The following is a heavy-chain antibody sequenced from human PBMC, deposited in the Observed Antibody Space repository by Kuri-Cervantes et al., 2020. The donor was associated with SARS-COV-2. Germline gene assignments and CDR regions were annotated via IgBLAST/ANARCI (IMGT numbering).Heavy chain of an antibody. J-gene: IGHJ6*03. V-gene: IGHV3-49*04. D-gene: IGHD3-3*01. CDR1: GFTFGDYA. Sequence: GGSLRLSCTASGFTFGDYAMSWVRQAPGKGLEWVGFIRSKAYGGTTEYAASVKGRFTISRDDSKSIAYLQMNSLKTEDTAVYYCTREGFPYYYYMDVWGKGTTVTDSS. CDR2: IRSKAYGGTT. CDR3: TREGFPYYYYMDV.